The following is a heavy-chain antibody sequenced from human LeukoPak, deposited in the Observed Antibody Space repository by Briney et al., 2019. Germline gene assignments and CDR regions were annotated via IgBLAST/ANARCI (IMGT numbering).Heavy chain of an antibody. J-gene: IGHJ6*02. CDR1: GYTFTGYY. V-gene: IGHV1-2*02. Sequence: ASVKASCKASGYTFTGYYMHWVRQAPGQGLEWMGWINPNSGGTNYAQKFQGRVTMTRDTSISTAYMELSRLRSDDTAVYYCARDRAVAGYYYYGMDVWGQGTTVTVSS. CDR3: ARDRAVAGYYYYGMDV. D-gene: IGHD6-19*01. CDR2: INPNSGGT.